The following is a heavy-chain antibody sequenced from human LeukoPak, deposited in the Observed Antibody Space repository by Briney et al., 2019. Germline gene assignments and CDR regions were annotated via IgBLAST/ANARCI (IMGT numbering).Heavy chain of an antibody. D-gene: IGHD6-19*01. V-gene: IGHV1-2*02. Sequence: SVKVSCRASGYTFTDYYMNWVRQAPGQGLEWMGWINPNSGGAKYAQKFQGRVTITRDTSISTAHMELSGLRSDDTAVYYCARLVLQNIVVAGLKFDYWGQGTLITVSS. CDR1: GYTFTDYY. CDR3: ARLVLQNIVVAGLKFDY. CDR2: INPNSGGA. J-gene: IGHJ4*02.